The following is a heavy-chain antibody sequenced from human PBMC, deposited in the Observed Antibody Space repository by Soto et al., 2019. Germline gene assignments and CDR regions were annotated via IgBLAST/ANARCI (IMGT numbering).Heavy chain of an antibody. J-gene: IGHJ4*02. CDR1: GGSISSGDYS. CDR2: IFYSGST. Sequence: QVQLQESGPGLVKPSQTLSLTCTVSGGSISSGDYSWSWIRQPPGKGLEWIGYIFYSGSTYNNPSLQSRVTISLDTSKNQFSLKLSSVTAADTAVYYCARAFGPPDGDGYYYYFDYWGQGTLVTVSS. V-gene: IGHV4-30-4*01. CDR3: ARAFGPPDGDGYYYYFDY. D-gene: IGHD3-22*01.